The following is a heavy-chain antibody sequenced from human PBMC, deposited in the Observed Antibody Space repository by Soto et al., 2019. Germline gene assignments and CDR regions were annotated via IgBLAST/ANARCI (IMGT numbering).Heavy chain of an antibody. J-gene: IGHJ2*01. Sequence: PSETLSLTCTVSGDSINSSDYYWGWIRQPPGKGLEWIGSIYYSGSTYYNPSLKSRVTISVDTSKNQFSLKLSSVTAADTAVYYCATYGILTGYYRSYWYFDLWGRGTLVTVSS. CDR2: IYYSGST. CDR1: GDSINSSDYY. CDR3: ATYGILTGYYRSYWYFDL. D-gene: IGHD3-9*01. V-gene: IGHV4-39*01.